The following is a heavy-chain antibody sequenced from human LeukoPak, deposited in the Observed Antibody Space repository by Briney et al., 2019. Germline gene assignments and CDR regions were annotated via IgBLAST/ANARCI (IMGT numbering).Heavy chain of an antibody. J-gene: IGHJ5*02. D-gene: IGHD2-21*02. V-gene: IGHV4-34*01. CDR1: GGSFSGYY. CDR2: INHSGST. Sequence: KPSETPSLTCAVYGGSFSGYYWSWLRQPPGKGLEWIGEINHSGSTNYNPSLKSRATISVDTSKNQFSLNVSSVTAGDTAVYYCAREEVTCWFDPWGQGTLVTVSS. CDR3: AREEVTCWFDP.